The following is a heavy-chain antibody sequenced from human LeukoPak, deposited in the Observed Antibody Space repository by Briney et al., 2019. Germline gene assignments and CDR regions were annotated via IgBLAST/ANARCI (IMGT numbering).Heavy chain of an antibody. CDR2: IGASGDHT. CDR3: TKTQGDYSTTWYNWFDP. D-gene: IGHD2-2*01. V-gene: IGHV3-23*01. Sequence: GGSLRLSCAASGFTFTNYAITWVRQAPGKGLEWVSSIGASGDHTLYADSVEGRFTISRDNSKNTLYLQMNSLRVDDTAVYYCTKTQGDYSTTWYNWFDPWGQGTLVAVSS. J-gene: IGHJ5*02. CDR1: GFTFTNYA.